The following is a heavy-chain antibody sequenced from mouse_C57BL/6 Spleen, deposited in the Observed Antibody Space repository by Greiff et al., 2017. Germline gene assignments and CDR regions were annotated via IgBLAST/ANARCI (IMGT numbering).Heavy chain of an antibody. J-gene: IGHJ2*01. Sequence: QVQLKESGPELVKPGASVKISCKASGYAFSSSWMNWVKQRPGKGLEWIGRIYPGDGDTNYNGKFKGKATLTADKSSSTAYMQLSSLTSEDSAVYFCARWGTLYYGSLDYWGQGTTLTVSS. CDR3: ARWGTLYYGSLDY. CDR1: GYAFSSSW. D-gene: IGHD1-1*01. CDR2: IYPGDGDT. V-gene: IGHV1-82*01.